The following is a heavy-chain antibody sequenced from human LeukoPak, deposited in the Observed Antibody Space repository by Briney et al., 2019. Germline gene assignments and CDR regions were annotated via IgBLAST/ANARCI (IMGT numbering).Heavy chain of an antibody. V-gene: IGHV3-48*03. Sequence: PGGSLRLSCAASGFTFSSYEMNWVRQAPGKGLEWVSYISSSGSTIYYADSVKGRFTISRDNAKNSLYLQMNSLRAEDTAVYYCARDGADVDTAMVNAFDIWGQGTMVTVSS. D-gene: IGHD5-18*01. CDR2: ISSSGSTI. CDR1: GFTFSSYE. J-gene: IGHJ3*02. CDR3: ARDGADVDTAMVNAFDI.